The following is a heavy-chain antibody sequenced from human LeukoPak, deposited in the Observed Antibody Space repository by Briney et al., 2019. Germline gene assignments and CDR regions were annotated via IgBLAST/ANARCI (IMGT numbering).Heavy chain of an antibody. Sequence: GGSLRLSCAASGFTFSNAWMSWVRQAPGKGLEWVGRIKSKTDGGTTDYAAPVKGRFTISRDDSKSTLYLQMNSLKTEDTAVYYCTTEYSYGLGAYYFDYWGQGTLVTVSS. CDR3: TTEYSYGLGAYYFDY. V-gene: IGHV3-15*01. J-gene: IGHJ4*02. CDR1: GFTFSNAW. CDR2: IKSKTDGGTT. D-gene: IGHD5-18*01.